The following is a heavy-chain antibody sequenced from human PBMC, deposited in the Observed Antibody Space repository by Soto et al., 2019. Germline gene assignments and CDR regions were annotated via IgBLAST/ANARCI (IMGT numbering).Heavy chain of an antibody. V-gene: IGHV3-30*03. D-gene: IGHD6-19*01. J-gene: IGHJ5*02. CDR1: GFTFSSYG. CDR2: ISHDGSNK. CDR3: ARKTSRGSGWYFWFDP. Sequence: GGSLRLSCAASGFTFSSYGMHWVRQAPGKGLEWVAVISHDGSNKYYADSVKGRFTISRDNSKNTLYLQMNSLRAEDTAVYYCARKTSRGSGWYFWFDPWGQGTLVTVSS.